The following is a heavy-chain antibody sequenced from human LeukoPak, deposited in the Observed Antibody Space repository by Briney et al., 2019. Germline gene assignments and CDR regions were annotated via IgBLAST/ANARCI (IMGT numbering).Heavy chain of an antibody. CDR1: GYSFTTYW. CDR3: ASGISITATLFDY. J-gene: IGHJ4*02. D-gene: IGHD2-15*01. V-gene: IGHV5-51*01. Sequence: GESLKISCKGSGYSFTTYWIGWVRQMPGKGLEWMGIIYPEDPDTKYSPSFQGQVTISADKSISTAYLQWTSLKASDTAIHYCASGISITATLFDYWGQGTLVTVSS. CDR2: IYPEDPDT.